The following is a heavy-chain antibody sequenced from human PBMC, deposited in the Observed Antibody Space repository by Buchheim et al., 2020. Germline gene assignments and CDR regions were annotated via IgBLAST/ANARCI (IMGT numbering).Heavy chain of an antibody. V-gene: IGHV3-33*01. CDR1: GFMFSNYA. CDR2: TWYDGDSK. J-gene: IGHJ6*02. CDR3: ARHGMDV. Sequence: QVRLVESGGGVVQPGTSLRLSCATSGFMFSNYAMHWVRQAPGKGLEWVAVTWYDGDSKYYGDSVKGRFTISRDNSKNTRYVQMNSLRAEDTAVYYCARHGMDVCGQGTT.